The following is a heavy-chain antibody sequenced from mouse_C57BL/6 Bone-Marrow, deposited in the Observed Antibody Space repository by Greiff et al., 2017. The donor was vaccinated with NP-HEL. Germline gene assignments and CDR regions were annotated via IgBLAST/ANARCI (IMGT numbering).Heavy chain of an antibody. CDR3: ARGATVVAKDYAMDY. J-gene: IGHJ4*01. CDR2: INPGSGGT. Sequence: QVQLQQSGAELVRPGTSVKVSCKASGYAFTNYLIEWVKQRPGQGLEWIGVINPGSGGTNYNEQFKGKATLTADKSSSTAYMQLSSLTSEDSAVYFCARGATVVAKDYAMDYWGQGTSVTVSS. V-gene: IGHV1-54*01. D-gene: IGHD1-1*01. CDR1: GYAFTNYL.